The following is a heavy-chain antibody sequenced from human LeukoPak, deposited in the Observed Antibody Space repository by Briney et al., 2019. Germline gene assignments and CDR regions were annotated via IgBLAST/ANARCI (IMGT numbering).Heavy chain of an antibody. J-gene: IGHJ4*02. CDR2: INHSGST. CDR1: GGSFSGYY. CDR3: ARGQGYGGNSTFDY. V-gene: IGHV4-34*01. Sequence: SETLSLTCAVYGGSFSGYYWSWIRQPPGKGLEWIGEINHSGSTNYNPSLKSRVTMSVDTSKNQFSLKLSSVTAADTAVYYCARGQGYGGNSTFDYWGQGTLVTVSS. D-gene: IGHD4-23*01.